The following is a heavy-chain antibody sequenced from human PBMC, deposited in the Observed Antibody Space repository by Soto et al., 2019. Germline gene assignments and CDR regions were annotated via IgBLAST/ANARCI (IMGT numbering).Heavy chain of an antibody. CDR1: GGTFSSYA. J-gene: IGHJ6*02. Sequence: SVKVSCKASGGTFSSYAISWVRQAPGQGLEWMGGIIPIFGTANYAQKFQGRVTMTRDTSTSTVYMELSSLRSEDTAVYYCARGDPIVVVVAASGSYYYYYGMDVWGQGTTVTVSS. V-gene: IGHV1-69*05. CDR3: ARGDPIVVVVAASGSYYYYYGMDV. D-gene: IGHD2-15*01. CDR2: IIPIFGTA.